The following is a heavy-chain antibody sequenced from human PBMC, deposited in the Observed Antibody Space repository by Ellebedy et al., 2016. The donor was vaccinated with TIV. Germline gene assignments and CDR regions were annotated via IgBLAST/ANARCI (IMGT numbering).Heavy chain of an antibody. CDR2: IIPIFGTA. CDR1: GGTFSSYA. CDR3: ASGGGGYIPSPGTYGMDV. J-gene: IGHJ6*02. V-gene: IGHV1-69*13. Sequence: SVKVSXXASGGTFSSYAISWVRQAPGQGLEWMGGIIPIFGTANYAQKFQGRVTITADESTSTAYMELSSLRSEDTAVYYCASGGGGYIPSPGTYGMDVWGQGTTVTVSS. D-gene: IGHD5-24*01.